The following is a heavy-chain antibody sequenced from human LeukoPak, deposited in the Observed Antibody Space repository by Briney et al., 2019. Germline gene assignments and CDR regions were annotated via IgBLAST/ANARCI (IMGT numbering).Heavy chain of an antibody. CDR3: ARASYSYDINGWVPFDY. CDR1: GNSISSGDNY. D-gene: IGHD3-22*01. CDR2: IYTSGST. Sequence: SETLSLTCTVSGNSISSGDNYWSWIRQPAGKGLEWIGRIYTSGSTNYNPSLKSRVTISGDTSKNQFSLRLSSVSAADTAVYYCARASYSYDINGWVPFDYWGQGTLVTVSS. V-gene: IGHV4-61*02. J-gene: IGHJ4*02.